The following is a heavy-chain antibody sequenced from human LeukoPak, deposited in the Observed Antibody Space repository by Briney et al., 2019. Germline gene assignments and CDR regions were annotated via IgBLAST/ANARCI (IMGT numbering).Heavy chain of an antibody. V-gene: IGHV1-69*04. CDR2: IIPILGIA. D-gene: IGHD6-25*01. Sequence: SVKVSCKASGGTCSSYAISWVRQAPGQGLEWMGRIIPILGIANYAQKFQGRVTITADKSTSTAYMELSSLRSEDTAVYYCARDRLESQGWFDPWGQGTLVTVSS. J-gene: IGHJ5*02. CDR1: GGTCSSYA. CDR3: ARDRLESQGWFDP.